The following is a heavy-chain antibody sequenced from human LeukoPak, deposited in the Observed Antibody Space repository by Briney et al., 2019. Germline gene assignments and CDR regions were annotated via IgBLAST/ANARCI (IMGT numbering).Heavy chain of an antibody. V-gene: IGHV1-2*02. D-gene: IGHD2-2*01. CDR3: ARRYCSSTSCYYFDY. J-gene: IGHJ4*02. CDR1: GYTFTDYY. CDR2: INANRGGT. Sequence: SSVKVSCKASGYTFTDYYMHWVRQAPGQGLEWMGWINANRGGTNYAQRFQGRVTMTRDTSITTAYMELSRLKSDDTAVYYCARRYCSSTSCYYFDYWGQGTLVTVSS.